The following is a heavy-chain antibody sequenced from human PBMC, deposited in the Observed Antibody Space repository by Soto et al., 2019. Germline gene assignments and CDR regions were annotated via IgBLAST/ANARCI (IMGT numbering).Heavy chain of an antibody. Sequence: EVQLLESGGGLVQPGGSLRLSCAASGFTFSSYAMSWVRQAPGKGLEWVSSISGAGGSTYYADSVKGRFTISRDSSKSTLFLQMSSLRAEDMAVYYCAKNSGWQYWYFDIWGRGNLVTVSS. V-gene: IGHV3-23*01. CDR3: AKNSGWQYWYFDI. J-gene: IGHJ2*01. D-gene: IGHD6-19*01. CDR1: GFTFSSYA. CDR2: ISGAGGST.